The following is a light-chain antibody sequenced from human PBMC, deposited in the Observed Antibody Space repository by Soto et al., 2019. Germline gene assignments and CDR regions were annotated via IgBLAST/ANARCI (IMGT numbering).Light chain of an antibody. CDR3: QQADSVPLT. CDR1: QDISNW. CDR2: AAS. V-gene: IGKV1D-12*01. Sequence: DIQMTQSPASVSASVGDRVTLTCRASQDISNWLAWYQQKPGKAPKPLIYAASSLQTGVPSRFSGSGSGTDFSLTISSLQPEDFATYYCQQADSVPLTFGGGTKVEI. J-gene: IGKJ4*01.